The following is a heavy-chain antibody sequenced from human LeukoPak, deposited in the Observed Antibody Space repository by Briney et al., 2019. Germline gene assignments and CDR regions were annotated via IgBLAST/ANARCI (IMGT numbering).Heavy chain of an antibody. CDR1: GFTFSSYA. J-gene: IGHJ4*02. CDR2: ISYDGSNK. Sequence: SGGSLRLSCAASGFTFSSYAMHWVRQAPGKGLEWVAVISYDGSNKHYADSVKGRFTISRDNSKNTLYLQMNSLRAEDTAVYYCARDIGCSGGSCSRAANYWGQGTLVTVSS. CDR3: ARDIGCSGGSCSRAANY. V-gene: IGHV3-30-3*01. D-gene: IGHD2-15*01.